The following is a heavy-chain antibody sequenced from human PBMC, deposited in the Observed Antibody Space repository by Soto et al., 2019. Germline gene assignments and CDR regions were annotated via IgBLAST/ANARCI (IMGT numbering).Heavy chain of an antibody. V-gene: IGHV4-39*01. CDR2: IYYSGST. D-gene: IGHD6-13*01. CDR1: GGSISSSSYY. J-gene: IGHJ5*02. CDR3: ARHSPGGIAAPA. Sequence: SETLSLTCTVSGGSISSSSYYWGWIRQPPGKGLGWIGSIYYSGSTYYNPSLKSRVTISVDTSKNQFSLKLSSVTAADTAVYYCARHSPGGIAAPAWGQGTLVTVSS.